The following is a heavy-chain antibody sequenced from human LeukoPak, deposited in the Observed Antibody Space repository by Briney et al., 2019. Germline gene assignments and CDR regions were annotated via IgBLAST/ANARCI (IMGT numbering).Heavy chain of an antibody. Sequence: GGSLRLSCAASGFTVGSNYMSWVRQAPGKGLEWVSVIYSGGSTYYADSVKGRFTTSRDNSKNTLYLQMNSLRAEDTAVYYCARALDYYGSGDNMERGYYYYGMDVWGQGTTVTVSS. V-gene: IGHV3-66*01. CDR2: IYSGGST. D-gene: IGHD3-10*01. CDR3: ARALDYYGSGDNMERGYYYYGMDV. J-gene: IGHJ6*02. CDR1: GFTVGSNY.